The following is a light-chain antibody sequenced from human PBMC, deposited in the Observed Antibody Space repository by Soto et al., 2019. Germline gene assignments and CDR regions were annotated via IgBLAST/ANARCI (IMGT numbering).Light chain of an antibody. CDR1: QSVSSN. CDR3: QQYNNWMT. Sequence: EIVMTQSPATLSVSPGERATLSCRASQSVSSNLAWYQQKPGQAPRLLIYCASTRATGIPARFSGSGSGTEFTLTISSLQSEDVAVYYCQQYNNWMTFGQGTRLEIK. CDR2: CAS. V-gene: IGKV3-15*01. J-gene: IGKJ5*01.